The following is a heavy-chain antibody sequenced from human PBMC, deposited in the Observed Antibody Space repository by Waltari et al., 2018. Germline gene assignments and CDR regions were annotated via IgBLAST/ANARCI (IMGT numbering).Heavy chain of an antibody. D-gene: IGHD3-22*01. CDR2: ISYDGSNK. V-gene: IGHV3-30*01. CDR3: ARGGIEYYYDSSGYSFFDY. J-gene: IGHJ4*02. Sequence: QVQLVESGGGVVQPGRSLRLSCAASGSTFSSYAMHWIRQAPGTGLEWVAVISYDGSNKYYADSVKGRFTISRDNSKNTLYLQMNSLRAEDTAVYYCARGGIEYYYDSSGYSFFDYWGQGTLVTVSS. CDR1: GSTFSSYA.